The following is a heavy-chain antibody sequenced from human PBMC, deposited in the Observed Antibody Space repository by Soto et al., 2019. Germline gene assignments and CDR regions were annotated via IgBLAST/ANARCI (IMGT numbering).Heavy chain of an antibody. CDR1: DGSFGGYY. CDR2: INHSGST. V-gene: IGHV4-34*01. D-gene: IGHD3-22*01. J-gene: IGHJ6*01. Sequence: PSETMSVTCAVYDGSFGGYYGSWIRKNPGKGLEWIREINHSGSTNYNPSLKSRVTISVDTSKNQFSLKLSSVTAADTAVFYFVCPNYYDSSVGSGMDVWGQGTTVTVSS. CDR3: VCPNYYDSSVGSGMDV.